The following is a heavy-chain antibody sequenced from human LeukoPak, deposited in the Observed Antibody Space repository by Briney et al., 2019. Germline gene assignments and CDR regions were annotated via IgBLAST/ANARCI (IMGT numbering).Heavy chain of an antibody. J-gene: IGHJ4*02. CDR1: GDSVSINSAA. D-gene: IGHD5-12*01. CDR3: AREGYSGYVHTAMVDY. CDR2: IYYRSKWYN. V-gene: IGHV6-1*01. Sequence: SQTLSLTCAISGDSVSINSAAWNWIRQSPSRGLEWLGRIYYRSKWYNDYAVSVKSRITINPGTSKNQFSLQLNSVTPEDTAVYYCAREGYSGYVHTAMVDYWGQGTLVTVSS.